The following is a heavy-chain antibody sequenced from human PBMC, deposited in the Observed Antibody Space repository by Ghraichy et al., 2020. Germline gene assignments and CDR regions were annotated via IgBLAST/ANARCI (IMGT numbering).Heavy chain of an antibody. CDR2: ISGGDGST. J-gene: IGHJ4*02. CDR1: GFTFSSYA. CDR3: AKGVAVAQEYYFEY. Sequence: GGSLRLSCAASGFTFSSYAMSWVGQAPGKGLEWVSGISGGDGSTYYTESVKGRFTISRDNSKNTLYLQMNSLGADDTAVYYCAKGVAVAQEYYFEYWGQGTLVTVSS. D-gene: IGHD6-19*01. V-gene: IGHV3-23*01.